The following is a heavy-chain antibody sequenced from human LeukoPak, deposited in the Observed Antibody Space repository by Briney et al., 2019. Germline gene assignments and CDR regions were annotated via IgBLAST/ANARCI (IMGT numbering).Heavy chain of an antibody. CDR3: ARGGGIAASDY. CDR2: VSAHNGNT. J-gene: IGHJ4*02. Sequence: ASVKLTCNASAYSFTSYGISWMRQRHGQGHGWMGWVSAHNGNTKYAKKLQGTVTMTTDTSASAAYMELRSLRSDDTAVYYCARGGGIAASDYWGQGTLVTVSS. D-gene: IGHD6-13*01. V-gene: IGHV1-18*01. CDR1: AYSFTSYG.